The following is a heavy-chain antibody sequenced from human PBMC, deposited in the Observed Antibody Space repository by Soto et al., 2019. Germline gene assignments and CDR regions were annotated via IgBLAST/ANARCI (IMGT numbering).Heavy chain of an antibody. CDR2: INAGNGNT. CDR1: GYTFTSYA. V-gene: IGHV1-3*01. CDR3: AREGVVPAAKGLVDY. Sequence: QVQLVQSGAEVKKPGASVKVSCKASGYTFTSYAMHWVRQAPGQRFEWMGWINAGNGNTKYSQKFQGRVTITRDTFGSTGYRELSSPRSEGTAVYDCAREGVVPAAKGLVDYWGQGTLVTVSS. D-gene: IGHD2-2*01. J-gene: IGHJ4*02.